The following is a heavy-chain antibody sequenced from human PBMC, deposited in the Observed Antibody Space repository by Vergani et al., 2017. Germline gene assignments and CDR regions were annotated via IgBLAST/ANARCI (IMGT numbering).Heavy chain of an antibody. D-gene: IGHD3-3*01. CDR1: GFTFSSYA. J-gene: IGHJ3*02. CDR3: ASLPYYDFWSGYDGESFSDAFDI. CDR2: ISGSGGST. V-gene: IGHV3-23*01. Sequence: EVQLLESGGGLVQPGGSLRLSCAASGFTFSSYAMSWVRQAPGKGLEWVSAISGSGGSTYYAASVKGRFTISRDDSKNTLYLQMNSLRAEDTSVYYCASLPYYDFWSGYDGESFSDAFDIWGQGTMVTVSS.